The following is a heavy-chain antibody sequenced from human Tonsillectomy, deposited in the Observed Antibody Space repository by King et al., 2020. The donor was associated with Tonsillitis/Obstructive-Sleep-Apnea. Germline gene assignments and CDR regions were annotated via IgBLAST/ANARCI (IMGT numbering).Heavy chain of an antibody. CDR3: WRGAGDYGDYVHFDY. Sequence: QLVQSGAEVKKPGVSVTVSCKASGYTFTDYYMNWVRQAPGQGLEWMGWINPNSGGTKYAQKFQGRVTMTRDTSISTAYLELSRLRSDDPSVYYCWRGAGDYGDYVHFDYWGQGTLVTVSS. J-gene: IGHJ4*02. D-gene: IGHD4-17*01. CDR2: INPNSGGT. CDR1: GYTFTDYY. V-gene: IGHV1-2*02.